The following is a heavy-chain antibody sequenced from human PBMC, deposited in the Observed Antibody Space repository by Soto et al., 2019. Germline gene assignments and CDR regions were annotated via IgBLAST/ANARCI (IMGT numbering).Heavy chain of an antibody. Sequence: QVQLVQSGAEVKKPGASVKVSCKASGYTFTSYGISWWRQAPGQGLEWMGWISAYNGNTNYAQKLQGRVTMTTDTSTSSAYMELRSLRSDDTAVYYCARDLIGGAPGPYSFDYWGQGTLVTVSS. CDR2: ISAYNGNT. CDR1: GYTFTSYG. CDR3: ARDLIGGAPGPYSFDY. J-gene: IGHJ4*02. D-gene: IGHD1-26*01. V-gene: IGHV1-18*01.